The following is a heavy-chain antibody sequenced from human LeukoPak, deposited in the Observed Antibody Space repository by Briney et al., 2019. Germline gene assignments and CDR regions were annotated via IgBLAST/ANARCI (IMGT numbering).Heavy chain of an antibody. V-gene: IGHV1-18*01. CDR3: ARDSDIVVVPAASLFDY. CDR2: ISAYNGNT. Sequence: ASVEVSCKASGYTFTSYGISWVRQAPGQGLEWMGWISAYNGNTNYAQKLQGRVTMTTDTSTSTAYMELRSLRSDDTAVYYCARDSDIVVVPAASLFDYWGQGTLVTVSS. CDR1: GYTFTSYG. J-gene: IGHJ4*02. D-gene: IGHD2-2*01.